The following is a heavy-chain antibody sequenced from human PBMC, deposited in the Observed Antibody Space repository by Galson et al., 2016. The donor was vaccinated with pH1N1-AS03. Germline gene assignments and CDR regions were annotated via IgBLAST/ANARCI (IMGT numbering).Heavy chain of an antibody. CDR2: ISGDGSVT. CDR3: ANGRGSWYGPYNWFDP. V-gene: IGHV3-23*01. CDR1: GFTFRNYA. J-gene: IGHJ5*02. Sequence: SLRLSCAASGFTFRNYAMSWVRQAPGKGLEWVSAISGDGSVTHYADSVKGLFTISRDNSKSTLYLQMSSMRAEDTAVYYCANGRGSWYGPYNWFDPWGQGTLVAVSS. D-gene: IGHD6-13*01.